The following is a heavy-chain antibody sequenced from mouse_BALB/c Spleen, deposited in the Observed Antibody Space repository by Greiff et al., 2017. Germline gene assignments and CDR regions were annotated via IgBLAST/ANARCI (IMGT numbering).Heavy chain of an antibody. CDR2: IWWNDDK. CDR3: ARIRTDPYYGNYAWFAY. Sequence: QVTLKVSGPGILQPSQTLSLTCSFSGFSLSTSGMSVGWIRQPSGKGLEWLAHIWWNDDKYYNPALKSRLTISKDTSNNQVFLKIASVVTADTATYYCARIRTDPYYGNYAWFAYWGQGTLVTVSA. V-gene: IGHV8-8*01. CDR1: GFSLSTSGMS. J-gene: IGHJ3*01. D-gene: IGHD2-10*01.